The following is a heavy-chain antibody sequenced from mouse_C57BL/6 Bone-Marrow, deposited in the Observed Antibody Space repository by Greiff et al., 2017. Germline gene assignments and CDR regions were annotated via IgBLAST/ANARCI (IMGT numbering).Heavy chain of an antibody. J-gene: IGHJ3*01. CDR2: INPNNGGT. D-gene: IGHD2-3*01. V-gene: IGHV1-26*01. CDR3: ASIYDGYYT. Sequence: EVQLQQSGPELVKPGASVKISCKASGYTFTDYYMNWVKQSHGKSLEWIGDINPNNGGTSYNQKFKGKATLTVDKSSSTAYMELRSLTSEDSAVYYWASIYDGYYTWGQGTLVTVSA. CDR1: GYTFTDYY.